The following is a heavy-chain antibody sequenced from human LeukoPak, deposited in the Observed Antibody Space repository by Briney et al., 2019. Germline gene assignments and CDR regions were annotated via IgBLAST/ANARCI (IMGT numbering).Heavy chain of an antibody. CDR2: INTNTGNP. J-gene: IGHJ6*03. CDR3: ARDPGNAYYYYYMDV. Sequence: GASVKVSCKASGYTFTNYAMNWVRQAPGQGLEWMGWINTNTGNPTYAQGFTGRFVFSLDTSVSTAYLQISSLKAEDTAVYYCARDPGNAYYYYYMDVWGKGTTVTISS. D-gene: IGHD1-1*01. V-gene: IGHV7-4-1*02. CDR1: GYTFTNYA.